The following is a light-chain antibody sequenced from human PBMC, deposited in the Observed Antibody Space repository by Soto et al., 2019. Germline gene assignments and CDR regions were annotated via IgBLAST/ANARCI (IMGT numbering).Light chain of an antibody. CDR2: KAS. CDR3: QRYSNYWT. J-gene: IGKJ1*01. CDR1: QSISTW. Sequence: DIQMTQSPSTLSASVGDRVTITCRASQSISTWLAWYQQKPGKAPKLLIYKASSLESGVPSRFSGSGSGTEFILTISSLQPDDFATYYCQRYSNYWTFGQGTKVEIK. V-gene: IGKV1-5*03.